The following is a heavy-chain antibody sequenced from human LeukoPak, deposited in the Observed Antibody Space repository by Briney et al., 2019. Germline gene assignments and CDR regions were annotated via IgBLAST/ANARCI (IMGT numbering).Heavy chain of an antibody. D-gene: IGHD3-10*01. Sequence: PSETLSLTCTVSGYSISSGYYWSWIRQPPGKGLEWIGYIYYSGSTNYNPSLKSRVTISVDTSKNQFSLKLSSVTAADTAVYYCARERDYGSGSYYFDYWGQGTLVTVSS. CDR3: ARERDYGSGSYYFDY. J-gene: IGHJ4*02. CDR2: IYYSGST. V-gene: IGHV4-61*01. CDR1: GYSISSGYY.